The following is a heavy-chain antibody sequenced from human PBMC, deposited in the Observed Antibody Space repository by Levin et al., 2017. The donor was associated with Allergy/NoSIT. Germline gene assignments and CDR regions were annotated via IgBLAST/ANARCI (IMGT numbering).Heavy chain of an antibody. V-gene: IGHV4-59*11. J-gene: IGHJ5*02. CDR3: AGAFIATAGRGWFDP. CDR1: GGSISSHY. D-gene: IGHD6-13*01. Sequence: SQTLSLTCTVSGGSISSHYWSWIRQPPGKGLEWIGYIYYSGNTKYNPSLKSRVTMSVDTSKNQFSLKLSSVTAADTAVYYCAGAFIATAGRGWFDPWGQGTLVTVSS. CDR2: IYYSGNT.